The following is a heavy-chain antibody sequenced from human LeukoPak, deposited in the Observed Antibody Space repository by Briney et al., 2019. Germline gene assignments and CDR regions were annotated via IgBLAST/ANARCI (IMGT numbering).Heavy chain of an antibody. D-gene: IGHD6-19*01. CDR1: GGSFSGYY. CDR3: ARANSGYSSGWYFHGTDV. V-gene: IGHV4-34*01. CDR2: INHSGST. J-gene: IGHJ6*02. Sequence: PSETLSLTCAVYGGSFSGYYWSWIRQPPGKGLEWIGEINHSGSTNYNPSLKSRVTISVDTSKNQFSLKLSSVTAADTAVYYCARANSGYSSGWYFHGTDVWGQGTTVTVSS.